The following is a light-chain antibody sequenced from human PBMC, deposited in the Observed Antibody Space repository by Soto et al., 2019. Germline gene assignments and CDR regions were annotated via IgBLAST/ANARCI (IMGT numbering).Light chain of an antibody. CDR3: QQYNNWPSHIT. J-gene: IGKJ3*01. V-gene: IGKV3-15*01. Sequence: EFVLTQSPATLSVSPGERATLSCRASQSVSSNLAWYQQKPGQAPRLLIYGASTRATGIPARFSGSGSGTEFTLTISSLQSEDFAVYYCQQYNNWPSHITFGPGTKVDIK. CDR2: GAS. CDR1: QSVSSN.